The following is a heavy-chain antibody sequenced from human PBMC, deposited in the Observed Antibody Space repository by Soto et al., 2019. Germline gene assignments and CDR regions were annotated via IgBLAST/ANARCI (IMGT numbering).Heavy chain of an antibody. D-gene: IGHD2-15*01. J-gene: IGHJ4*02. CDR1: GGTFSSYA. CDR2: IIPIFGTA. CDR3: ASVYCSGGSCYSWSWTFDY. V-gene: IGHV1-69*13. Sequence: ASVKVSCKASGGTFSSYAISWVRQAPGQGLEWMGGIIPIFGTANYAQKFQGRVTITADESTSTAYMELSSLRSEDTAVYYCASVYCSGGSCYSWSWTFDYWGQGTLVTVSS.